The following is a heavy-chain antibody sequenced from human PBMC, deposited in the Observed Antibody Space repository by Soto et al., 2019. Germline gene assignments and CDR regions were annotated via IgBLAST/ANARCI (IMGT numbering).Heavy chain of an antibody. CDR1: GGSINNYF. CDR2: IHDSGNV. J-gene: IGHJ4*02. CDR3: ARVEPVAGTYDY. Sequence: QVQLQESGPGLVKPSETLSLTCSVSGGSINNYFWSWIRQPPGRGLEWIGYIHDSGNVNYNPSLKSRVTISVDTSKNQFSLNMRSVSAADTAIYYCARVEPVAGTYDYWGQGTLVTVSS. D-gene: IGHD6-19*01. V-gene: IGHV4-59*01.